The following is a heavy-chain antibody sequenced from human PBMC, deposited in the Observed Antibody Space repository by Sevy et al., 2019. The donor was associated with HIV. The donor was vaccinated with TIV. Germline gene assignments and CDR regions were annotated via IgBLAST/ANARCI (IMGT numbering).Heavy chain of an antibody. J-gene: IGHJ3*02. V-gene: IGHV3-15*01. CDR1: GFSFKNVW. CDR2: AKRKSDGGSI. Sequence: GGSLRLSCAGSGFSFKNVWMTWVRQTPGKGLEWVGHAKRKSDGGSIDYGSPVNGRFTISRDDSKDMLYLQMSSLKTAATGVYYCATVLGAGAAGAFEIWGQGTMVTVSS. CDR3: ATVLGAGAAGAFEI. D-gene: IGHD1-26*01.